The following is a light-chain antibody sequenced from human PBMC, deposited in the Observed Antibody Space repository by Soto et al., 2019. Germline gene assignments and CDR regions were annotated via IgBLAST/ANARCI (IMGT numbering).Light chain of an antibody. V-gene: IGKV1-9*01. CDR3: QQLNSYPYT. CDR1: QGISSY. J-gene: IGKJ5*01. CDR2: AAS. Sequence: GDRVPIPCRASQGISSYLAWYQQKPGIAPKLLIYAASTLQSGVPSRFSGSGSGTDFTLTISSLQPEDFATYYCQQLNSYPYTLGHGTRLEIK.